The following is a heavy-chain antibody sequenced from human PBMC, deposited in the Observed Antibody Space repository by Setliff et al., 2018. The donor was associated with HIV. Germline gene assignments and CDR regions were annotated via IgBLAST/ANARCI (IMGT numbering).Heavy chain of an antibody. CDR3: VRGLGSELDY. CDR2: TTNKADSYNT. Sequence: GGSLRLSCAASGFTFSDHYMDWVRQAPGKGLEWVGRTTNKADSYNTNYAASVKGRFTIARDDSKKSLYLQMNSLKIEDTAVYYCVRGLGSELDYWGQGTLVTVSS. V-gene: IGHV3-72*01. J-gene: IGHJ4*02. CDR1: GFTFSDHY. D-gene: IGHD2-15*01.